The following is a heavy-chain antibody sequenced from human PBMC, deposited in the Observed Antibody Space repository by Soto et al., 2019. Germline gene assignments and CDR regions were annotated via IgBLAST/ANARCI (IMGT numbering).Heavy chain of an antibody. CDR3: AREKTSYGMDV. Sequence: QVQLVQSGAEVKKHGASVKVSCKASGYTITSYDSKWVRHATGQGLEWMGWMNPNSGNAGYAQKFPGRVAMTRNTSISTAYMELSSLRSEDTAVYYCAREKTSYGMDVWGQGTTVTVSS. CDR2: MNPNSGNA. V-gene: IGHV1-8*01. J-gene: IGHJ6*02. CDR1: GYTITSYD.